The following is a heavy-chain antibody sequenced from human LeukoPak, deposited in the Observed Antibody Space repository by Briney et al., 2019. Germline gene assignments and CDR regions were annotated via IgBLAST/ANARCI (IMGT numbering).Heavy chain of an antibody. CDR2: IWYDGSNK. D-gene: IGHD6-6*01. CDR3: ARDHSSSGFFDY. CDR1: GFTFSSYG. Sequence: GGSLRLSCAASGFTFSSYGMPWVRQAPGKGLEWVAVIWYDGSNKYYADSVKGRFTISRDNSKNTLYLQMNSLRAEDTAVYYCARDHSSSGFFDYWGQGTLVTVSS. J-gene: IGHJ4*02. V-gene: IGHV3-33*01.